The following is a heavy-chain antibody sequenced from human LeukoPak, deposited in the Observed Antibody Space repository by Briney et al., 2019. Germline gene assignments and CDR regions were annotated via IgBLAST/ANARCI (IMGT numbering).Heavy chain of an antibody. CDR2: INPNSGGT. D-gene: IGHD3-22*01. CDR3: ARVPSVVISHFDY. J-gene: IGHJ4*02. CDR1: GYTFTGYY. Sequence: ASVKVSCKASGYTFTGYYMHWVRQAPGQGLEWMGWINPNSGGTNYAQKFQGRVTMTRDTFISTAYMELSRLRSDDTAVYYCARVPSVVISHFDYWGQGTLVTVSS. V-gene: IGHV1-2*02.